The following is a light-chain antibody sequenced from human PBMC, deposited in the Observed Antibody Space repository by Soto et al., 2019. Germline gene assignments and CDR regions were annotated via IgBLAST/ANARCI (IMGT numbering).Light chain of an antibody. Sequence: DIQMTQSPSTLSASVGDRVTITCRASQSISSWLAWYQQKPGKAPKLLIYDASSLESGVPSRFSGGGSGTEFTLTISTLQPDDSGIYYCQQLNGYQLAFGGGTNVEIK. CDR2: DAS. V-gene: IGKV1-5*01. CDR3: QQLNGYQLA. CDR1: QSISSW. J-gene: IGKJ4*01.